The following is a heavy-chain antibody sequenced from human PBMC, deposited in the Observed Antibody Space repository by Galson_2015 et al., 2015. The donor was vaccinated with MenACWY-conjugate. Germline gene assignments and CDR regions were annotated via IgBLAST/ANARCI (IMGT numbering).Heavy chain of an antibody. V-gene: IGHV4-38-2*02. J-gene: IGHJ4*02. CDR2: VDHSGSI. D-gene: IGHD1-1*01. CDR3: ARGTPRYVQY. CDR1: GYSISRGYY. Sequence: SETLSLTCSVSGYSISRGYYWGWIRQPPGKGLEWIGSVDHSGSIYHNPSLKSRVTISVDTSKNQFSLKVDTVTAADTAVYYCARGTPRYVQYWGQGTLSSSPQ.